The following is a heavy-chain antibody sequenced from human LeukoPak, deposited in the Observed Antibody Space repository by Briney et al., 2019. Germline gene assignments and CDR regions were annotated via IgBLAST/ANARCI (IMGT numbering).Heavy chain of an antibody. Sequence: GRSLRLSCAASGFTFSSYGMHWVRQAPGKGLEWVAVISYDGSNKYYADSVKGRFTISRDNSKNTLYLQMNSLRAEDTAVYYCAKDFFRVRGVPYYFDYWGQGTLVTVSS. J-gene: IGHJ4*02. V-gene: IGHV3-30*18. CDR2: ISYDGSNK. CDR3: AKDFFRVRGVPYYFDY. D-gene: IGHD3-10*01. CDR1: GFTFSSYG.